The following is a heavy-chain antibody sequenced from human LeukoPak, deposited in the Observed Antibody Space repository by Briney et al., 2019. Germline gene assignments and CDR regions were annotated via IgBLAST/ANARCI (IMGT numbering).Heavy chain of an antibody. V-gene: IGHV3-30*02. Sequence: HPGGSPRLSCATSGFSFSTYGMHWVRRAPGKGLEWVAFIRYDGSNQYYAASVKGRFTISRDSSKNTLYLQMNSLRPEDTAVYSCAKDGGAFDVDYWGQGTLLTVSS. J-gene: IGHJ4*02. CDR1: GFSFSTYG. D-gene: IGHD2-15*01. CDR3: AKDGGAFDVDY. CDR2: IRYDGSNQ.